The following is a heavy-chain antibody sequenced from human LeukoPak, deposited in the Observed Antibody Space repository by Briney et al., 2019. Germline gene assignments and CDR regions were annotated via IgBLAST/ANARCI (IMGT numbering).Heavy chain of an antibody. CDR3: ARSRILAGNRYSYGFGYNWFDP. D-gene: IGHD5-18*01. J-gene: IGHJ5*02. CDR2: IKQDGSEK. V-gene: IGHV3-7*01. CDR1: GFTFSSYW. Sequence: GGSLRLSCAASGFTFSSYWMSWVRQAPGKGLEWVANIKQDGSEKYYVDSVKGRFTISRDNAENSLYLQMNSLRAEDTAVYYCARSRILAGNRYSYGFGYNWFDPWGQGTLVTVSS.